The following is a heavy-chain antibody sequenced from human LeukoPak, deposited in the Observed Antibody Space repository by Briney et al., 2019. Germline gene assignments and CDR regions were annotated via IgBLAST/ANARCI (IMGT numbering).Heavy chain of an antibody. V-gene: IGHV3-48*03. CDR1: GFTFSSYE. J-gene: IGHJ4*02. CDR3: ARVEVGGDYSKFDY. Sequence: GGSLRLSCAASGFTFSSYEMNWVRQAPGKGLEWVSYISSSGSTIYYADSVKGRFTISRDNAKNSLYLQMNSLRAEDTALYYCARVEVGGDYSKFDYWGQGTLVTVSS. D-gene: IGHD2-21*02. CDR2: ISSSGSTI.